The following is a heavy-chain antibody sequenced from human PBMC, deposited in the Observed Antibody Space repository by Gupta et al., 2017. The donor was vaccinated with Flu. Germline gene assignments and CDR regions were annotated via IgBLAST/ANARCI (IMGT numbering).Heavy chain of an antibody. CDR2: ISGSGGST. J-gene: IGHJ4*02. CDR1: GFTFSSYA. CDR3: AKLPVIYSGSYYYFDY. V-gene: IGHV3-23*01. Sequence: EVQLLESGGGLVQPGGSLRLSCAASGFTFSSYAMSWVRQAPGKGLEWVSAISGSGGSTYYADSVKGRFTISRDNSKNTLYLQMNSLRAEDTAVYYCAKLPVIYSGSYYYFDYWGQGTLVTVSS. D-gene: IGHD1-26*01.